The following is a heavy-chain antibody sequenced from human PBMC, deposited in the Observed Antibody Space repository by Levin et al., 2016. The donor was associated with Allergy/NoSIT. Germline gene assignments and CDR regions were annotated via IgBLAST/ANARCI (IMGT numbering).Heavy chain of an antibody. CDR1: GFTFSSYS. Sequence: ESLKISCAASGFTFSSYSMNWIRQPPGKGLEWIGYIYYSGSTNYNPSLKSRVTISVDTSKNQFSLKLSSVTAADTAVYYCARGRNYFDSSVDYWGQGTLVTVSS. J-gene: IGHJ4*02. CDR2: IYYSGST. D-gene: IGHD3-22*01. V-gene: IGHV4-59*01. CDR3: ARGRNYFDSSVDY.